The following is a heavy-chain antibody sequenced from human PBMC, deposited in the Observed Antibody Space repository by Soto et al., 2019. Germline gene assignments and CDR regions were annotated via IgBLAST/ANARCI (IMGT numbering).Heavy chain of an antibody. Sequence: GGSLRLSCAASGFTFSSYGMHWVRQAPGKGLEWVAVISYDGSNKYYADSVKGRFTISRDNSKNTLYLQMNSLRAEDTAVYYCARGPAIDYGMDVWGQGTTVTVSS. J-gene: IGHJ6*02. CDR1: GFTFSSYG. CDR3: ARGPAIDYGMDV. V-gene: IGHV3-30*03. D-gene: IGHD3-22*01. CDR2: ISYDGSNK.